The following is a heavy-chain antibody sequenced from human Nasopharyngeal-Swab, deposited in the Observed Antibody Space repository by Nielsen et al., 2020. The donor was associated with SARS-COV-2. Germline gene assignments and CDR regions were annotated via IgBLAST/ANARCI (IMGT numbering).Heavy chain of an antibody. Sequence: LKISCTVSGFRFHDYAMHWVRQGPGKGLERVSSISKNSETIEHADSVKGRFTISRDMRKKCLYLQMNSLRPEDTGLYYCYNSRRICKKDSYDMDVWGQGTTVTVSS. CDR3: YNSRRICKKDSYDMDV. D-gene: IGHD2/OR15-2a*01. CDR2: ISKNSETI. J-gene: IGHJ6*02. CDR1: GFRFHDYA. V-gene: IGHV3-9*01.